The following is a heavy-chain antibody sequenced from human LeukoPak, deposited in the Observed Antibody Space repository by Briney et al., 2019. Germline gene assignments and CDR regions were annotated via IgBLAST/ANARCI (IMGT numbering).Heavy chain of an antibody. CDR2: ISSSSSYI. D-gene: IGHD3-16*01. CDR3: ARDLTGDYDYVWGSYPFYYYGMDV. Sequence: PGGPLRLSCAASGFTFSSYSMNWVRQAPGKGLEWVSSISSSSSYIYYADSVKGRFTISRDNAKNSLYLQMNSLRAEDTAVYYCARDLTGDYDYVWGSYPFYYYGMDVWGQGTTVTVSS. CDR1: GFTFSSYS. J-gene: IGHJ6*02. V-gene: IGHV3-21*01.